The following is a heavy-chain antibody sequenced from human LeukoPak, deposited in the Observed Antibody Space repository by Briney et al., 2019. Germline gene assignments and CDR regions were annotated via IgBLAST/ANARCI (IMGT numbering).Heavy chain of an antibody. Sequence: ASVKVSCKASGYTFTGYYMHWVRQAPGQGLEWMGRINPNSGGTNYAQKFQGRVTMTRDTSISTAYMELSRLRSDDTAVYYCAPLSLGDHRSGYYRTGYWGQGTLVTVSS. CDR2: INPNSGGT. J-gene: IGHJ4*02. CDR1: GYTFTGYY. CDR3: APLSLGDHRSGYYRTGY. V-gene: IGHV1-2*06. D-gene: IGHD3-22*01.